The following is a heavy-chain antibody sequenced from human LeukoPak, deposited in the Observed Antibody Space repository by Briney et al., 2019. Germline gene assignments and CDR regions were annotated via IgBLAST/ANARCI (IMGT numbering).Heavy chain of an antibody. D-gene: IGHD4-17*01. J-gene: IGHJ5*02. CDR3: AREPRGRTTVTPNCFDP. Sequence: AGSLSLSCPAPGLTFNNYVMRWVGQAAGKVMDWVAGISGRGGSIDYRDSVKGRFTISRDTSKDTLYVQLNTLKAEATAVYYSAREPRGRTTVTPNCFDPWGQGTLVTVSS. V-gene: IGHV3-23*01. CDR2: ISGRGGSI. CDR1: GLTFNNYV.